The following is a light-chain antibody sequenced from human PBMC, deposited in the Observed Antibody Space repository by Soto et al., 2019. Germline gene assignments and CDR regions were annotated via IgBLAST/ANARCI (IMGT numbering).Light chain of an antibody. V-gene: IGKV2-30*01. CDR1: QSLEYSDGRTF. J-gene: IGKJ2*01. CDR3: MQGRYWAT. Sequence: DVVMTQSPLSLSVTLGQPASISCSSTQSLEYSDGRTFLNWFQQRPGQSPRRLLYKVSNRDSGVPHRFSGSWSGTNFTLKISRVEAEDVGVYFCMQGRYWATFGQGTKLEIK. CDR2: KVS.